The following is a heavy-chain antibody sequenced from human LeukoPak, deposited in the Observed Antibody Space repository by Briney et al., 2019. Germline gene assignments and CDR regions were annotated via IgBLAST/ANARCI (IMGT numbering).Heavy chain of an antibody. CDR1: GFTVSSNY. Sequence: GGSLRLSCAASGFTVSSNYMRWVRQAPGKGLEWVSVIYSGGSTYYADSVKGRFTISRDNSKNTLYLQMNSLRAEDTAVYYCASGRSYDFWSGYPPGVWGQGTTVTVSS. CDR3: ASGRSYDFWSGYPPGV. J-gene: IGHJ6*02. V-gene: IGHV3-53*01. D-gene: IGHD3-3*01. CDR2: IYSGGST.